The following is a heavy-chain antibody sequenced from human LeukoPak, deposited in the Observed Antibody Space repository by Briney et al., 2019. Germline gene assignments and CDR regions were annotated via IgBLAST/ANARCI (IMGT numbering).Heavy chain of an antibody. D-gene: IGHD3-10*01. CDR1: GDSISSSSFT. J-gene: IGHJ3*01. CDR2: TYYMSNWYN. CDR3: ARADMIRARQFYAFDL. Sequence: SQTLSLTCAISGDSISSSSFTWNWIRQSPSRGLEWLGRTYYMSNWYNDYAVSVKSRLIINPDTSKNQFSLHLNFVTPEDTAVYYCARADMIRARQFYAFDLWGQGTMVRVSS. V-gene: IGHV6-1*01.